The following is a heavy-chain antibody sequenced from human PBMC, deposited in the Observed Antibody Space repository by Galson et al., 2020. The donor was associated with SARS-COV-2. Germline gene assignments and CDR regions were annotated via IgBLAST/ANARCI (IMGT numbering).Heavy chain of an antibody. CDR2: IIPILGIA. Sequence: ASVKVSCKASGGTFSSYTISWVRQAPGQGLEWMGRIIPILGIANYAQKFQGRVTITADKSTSTAYMELSSLRSEDTAVYYCAILPDLRAFDIWGQGTMVTVSS. J-gene: IGHJ3*02. CDR1: GGTFSSYT. CDR3: AILPDLRAFDI. V-gene: IGHV1-69*02.